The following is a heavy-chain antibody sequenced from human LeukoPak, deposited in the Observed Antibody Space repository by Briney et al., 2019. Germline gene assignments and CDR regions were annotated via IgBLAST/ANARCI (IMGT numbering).Heavy chain of an antibody. D-gene: IGHD5-12*01. CDR1: GGSISSTNYY. CDR3: ARHSGYALYNWFDP. Sequence: PSETLSLTCTFSGGSISSTNYYWAWIRQPPGKGLEWIGSISYSGSTYYNPSLKSRVTISVDTSKNQFSLRLSSVTAADTAVYYCARHSGYALYNWFDPWGQGTLVTVSS. CDR2: ISYSGST. V-gene: IGHV4-39*01. J-gene: IGHJ5*02.